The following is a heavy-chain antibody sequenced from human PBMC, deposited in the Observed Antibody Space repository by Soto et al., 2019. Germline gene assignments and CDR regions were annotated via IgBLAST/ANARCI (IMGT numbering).Heavy chain of an antibody. CDR2: IYYSGST. Sequence: SETLSLTCTVSGGSISSGGYYWSWIRQHPGKGLEWIGYIYYSGSTYYNPSLKSRVTISVDTSKNQFSLKLSSVTAADTAVYYCARGRNSSSWPARVDWFDPWGQGTLVTVSS. CDR1: GGSISSGGYY. D-gene: IGHD6-13*01. J-gene: IGHJ5*02. CDR3: ARGRNSSSWPARVDWFDP. V-gene: IGHV4-31*03.